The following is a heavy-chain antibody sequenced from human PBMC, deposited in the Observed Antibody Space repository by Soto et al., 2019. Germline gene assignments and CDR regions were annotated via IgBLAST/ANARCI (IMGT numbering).Heavy chain of an antibody. J-gene: IGHJ4*02. Sequence: GGSLRLSCAASGFTFSDYYMSWIRQAPGKGLEWVSYISSSGSTIYYADSVKGRFTISRDNAKNSLYLQMNSLRAEDTAVYYCAKELHTSSGWSQVIYWGQGTLVTVSS. V-gene: IGHV3-11*01. CDR2: ISSSGSTI. CDR1: GFTFSDYY. CDR3: AKELHTSSGWSQVIY. D-gene: IGHD6-19*01.